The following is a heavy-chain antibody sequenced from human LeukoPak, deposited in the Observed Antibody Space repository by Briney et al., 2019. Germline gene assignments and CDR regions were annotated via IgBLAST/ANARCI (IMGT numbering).Heavy chain of an antibody. CDR1: GFTFSSYG. CDR2: ISYYGSNK. Sequence: PGRSLTLSCAACGFTFSSYGMHGFRQARGKGQDWVGVISYYGSNKYYADAVNGRFIIFSDNYNKMLNLQMNGLRAEDTAVYYCAKDLKYRLLWAFDIWGQGTMVTVSS. J-gene: IGHJ3*02. D-gene: IGHD2-2*01. CDR3: AKDLKYRLLWAFDI. V-gene: IGHV3-30*18.